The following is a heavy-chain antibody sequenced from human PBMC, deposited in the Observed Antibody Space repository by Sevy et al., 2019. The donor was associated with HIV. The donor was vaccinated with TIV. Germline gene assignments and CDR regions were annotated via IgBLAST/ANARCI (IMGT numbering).Heavy chain of an antibody. Sequence: SETLSLTCTVSGGSISSYYWSWIRQPAGKGLEWIERIYTNGSTNYNPSLKSRVTMSVDTSKNQFSLMLSSVTAADTVLYCCGRTLYYVEDYWGQGTLVTVSS. D-gene: IGHD2-8*01. J-gene: IGHJ4*02. V-gene: IGHV4-4*07. CDR3: GRTLYYVEDY. CDR1: GGSISSYY. CDR2: IYTNGST.